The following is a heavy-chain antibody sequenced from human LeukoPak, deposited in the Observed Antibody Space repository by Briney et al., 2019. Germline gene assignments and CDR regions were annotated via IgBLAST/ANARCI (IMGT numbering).Heavy chain of an antibody. J-gene: IGHJ4*02. CDR3: ATNRYCSSTSCYPYPPDY. CDR2: IIPIFGTA. D-gene: IGHD2-2*01. V-gene: IGHV1-69*06. CDR1: GYTFTSYY. Sequence: SVKVSCKASGYTFTSYYMHWVRQAPGQGLEWMGGIIPIFGTANYAQKFQGRVTITADKSTSTAYMGLSSLRSEDTAVYYCATNRYCSSTSCYPYPPDYWGQGTLVTVSS.